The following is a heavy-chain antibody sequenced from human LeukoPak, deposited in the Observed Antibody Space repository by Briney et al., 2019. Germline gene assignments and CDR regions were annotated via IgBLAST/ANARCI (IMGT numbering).Heavy chain of an antibody. D-gene: IGHD5-24*01. CDR1: GFTFSSYS. CDR2: ISSSSSYI. Sequence: GGSLRLSCAASGFTFSSYSMNWVRQAPGKGLEWVSSISSSSSYIYYADSVKGRFTISRDNAKNSLYLQMNSLRAEDTAVYYCAEGEMATISRGAFDIWGQGTMVTVSS. J-gene: IGHJ3*02. CDR3: AEGEMATISRGAFDI. V-gene: IGHV3-21*01.